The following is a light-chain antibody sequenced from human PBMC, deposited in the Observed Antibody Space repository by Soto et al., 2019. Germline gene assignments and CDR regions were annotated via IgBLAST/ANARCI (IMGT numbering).Light chain of an antibody. CDR2: GAS. CDR1: QSLSSN. J-gene: IGKJ1*01. CDR3: QQYKNWPGT. Sequence: EIVMTQSPATLSVSPGERATLSCRASQSLSSNLAWYQQTPGQPPRLLIYGASTRATGIPARFSGSGSGTEFTLTISSLQSEDFAVYYCQQYKNWPGTFGQGTKVEIK. V-gene: IGKV3-15*01.